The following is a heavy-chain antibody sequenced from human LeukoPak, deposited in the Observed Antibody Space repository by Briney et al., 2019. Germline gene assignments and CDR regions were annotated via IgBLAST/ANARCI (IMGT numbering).Heavy chain of an antibody. CDR1: GDSVGSASYY. V-gene: IGHV4-61*01. D-gene: IGHD2-2*01. CDR2: VYYTGST. CDR3: ARTQYCSSTSCYFGYFDY. J-gene: IGHJ4*02. Sequence: SETLSLTCTVSGDSVGSASYYWSWIRQPPGKGLEWIAYVYYTGSTNYNPSLKSRVTTSIDTSKNQFSLKVSSVTAADTAVYYCARTQYCSSTSCYFGYFDYWGQGTLVTASS.